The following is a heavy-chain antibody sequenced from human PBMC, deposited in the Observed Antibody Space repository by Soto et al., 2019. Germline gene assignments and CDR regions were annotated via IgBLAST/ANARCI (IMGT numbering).Heavy chain of an antibody. CDR2: INPATGAA. CDR3: ARGGGVGVAGSAAFDM. J-gene: IGHJ3*02. Sequence: QLHLVQSGAVVKKPGASVTVSCSASGYPVTAYYMHWVRQAPGRGLEWMGGINPATGAAKYTQTFQGRVTVTRDTATSKVFMELGGLTSVDTAVFYCARGGGVGVAGSAAFDMWGQGTVVTVSS. V-gene: IGHV1-2*02. CDR1: GYPVTAYY. D-gene: IGHD3-3*01.